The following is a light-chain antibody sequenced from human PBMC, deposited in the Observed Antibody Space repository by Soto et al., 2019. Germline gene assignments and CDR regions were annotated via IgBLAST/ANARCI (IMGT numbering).Light chain of an antibody. CDR3: QQYNNWQWT. V-gene: IGKV3-15*01. J-gene: IGKJ1*01. Sequence: EIVMTQSPATLSVSPGERATLSCRASQSVSSNLAWYQQRPGQAPRLLIYVASTRATGIPARFSGSGSGTEFTLTISSLQSEDFAFYYCQQYNNWQWTFGQGTKVEIK. CDR2: VAS. CDR1: QSVSSN.